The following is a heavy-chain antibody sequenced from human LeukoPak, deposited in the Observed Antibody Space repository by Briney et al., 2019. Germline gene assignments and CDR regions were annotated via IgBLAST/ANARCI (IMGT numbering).Heavy chain of an antibody. CDR1: GGSISSYY. CDR3: ARANYYGSGSYFPDY. D-gene: IGHD3-10*01. J-gene: IGHJ4*02. CDR2: IYYSGST. V-gene: IGHV4-59*01. Sequence: KPSETLSLTCTVSGGSISSYYWSWIRQPPGKGLEWIGYIYYSGSTNYNPSLKSRVTISVDTSKNQFSLKLSSVTAADAAVYYCARANYYGSGSYFPDYWGQGTLVTVSS.